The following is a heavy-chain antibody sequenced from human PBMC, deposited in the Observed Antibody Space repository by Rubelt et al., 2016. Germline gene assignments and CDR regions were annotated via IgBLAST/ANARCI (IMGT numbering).Heavy chain of an antibody. CDR2: MSPTTGAT. V-gene: IGHV1-8*01. Sequence: QVQLVQSGAEVKKPGASVKVSCKTSGYNFSSFDIVWVRQAAGQGPEWMGWMSPTTGATGYAEDYQGRLSFSRDTSINTAFMGLDNLKSDDTAVDFCARLTEYLLDRWGQGTLVLVSS. CDR1: GYNFSSFD. CDR3: ARLTEYLLDR. D-gene: IGHD2/OR15-2a*01. J-gene: IGHJ4*02.